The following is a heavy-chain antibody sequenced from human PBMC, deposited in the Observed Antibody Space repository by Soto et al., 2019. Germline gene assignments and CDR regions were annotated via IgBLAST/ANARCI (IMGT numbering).Heavy chain of an antibody. CDR2: ISYDGSNE. CDR3: ARARLDTPALDY. Sequence: QVQLVESVGGVVQPGRSLRLSCAASGFTFRSYAMHWVRQAPGKGLEWVAVISYDGSNEYYADSVKGRFTISRANSKNTLFLQMNSRRAEDTAVYYCARARLDTPALDYWGQGTRVNVPS. D-gene: IGHD2-2*01. CDR1: GFTFRSYA. J-gene: IGHJ4*02. V-gene: IGHV3-30-3*01.